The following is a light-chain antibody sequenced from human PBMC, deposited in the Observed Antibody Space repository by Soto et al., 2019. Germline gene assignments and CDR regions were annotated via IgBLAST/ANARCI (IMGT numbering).Light chain of an antibody. CDR2: GTS. Sequence: EIVLTQSPGTLSLSPGERATLSCRASQSVTSTYLAWFQHKPGQAPRLLIYGTSNRATGIPDRFSGSGSGTDFTLTISRLEPEDFAVYYCQHYGSSLFTFGHGTRLEIK. V-gene: IGKV3-20*01. CDR1: QSVTSTY. J-gene: IGKJ5*01. CDR3: QHYGSSLFT.